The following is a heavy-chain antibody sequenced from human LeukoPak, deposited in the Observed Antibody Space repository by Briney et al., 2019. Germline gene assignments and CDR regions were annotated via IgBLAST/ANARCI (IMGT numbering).Heavy chain of an antibody. CDR3: AHRPRGYSYGYVDY. J-gene: IGHJ4*02. CDR2: IYWNDDK. Sequence: SGPTLVKPTQTLTLTCTFSGFSLSTSGAGVGWIRQPPGTALEWLALIYWNDDKRYSPSLKSRLTITKDPSKNQVVLTMTNMDPVDTATYYCAHRPRGYSYGYVDYWGQGTLVTVSS. V-gene: IGHV2-5*01. D-gene: IGHD5-18*01. CDR1: GFSLSTSGAG.